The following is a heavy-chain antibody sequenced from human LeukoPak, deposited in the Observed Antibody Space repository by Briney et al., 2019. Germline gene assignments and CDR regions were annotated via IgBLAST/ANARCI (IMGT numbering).Heavy chain of an antibody. D-gene: IGHD3-3*01. V-gene: IGHV3-23*01. CDR2: ISGSGGAT. CDR3: AKDDADFGSAYFCAFDV. J-gene: IGHJ3*01. CDR1: GFPFGNYG. Sequence: GGSLRLSCVGSGFPFGNYGMSWVRQAPGKGLEWVSGISGSGGATYYINPAKGRFSISRDNSKSSLYLQMNSLRAEDTAIYYCAKDDADFGSAYFCAFDVWGQGTMVTVSS.